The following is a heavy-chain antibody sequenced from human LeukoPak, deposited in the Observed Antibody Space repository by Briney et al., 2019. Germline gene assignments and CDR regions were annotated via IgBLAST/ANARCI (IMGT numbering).Heavy chain of an antibody. D-gene: IGHD3-16*01. CDR3: ARWGASYGTGFDY. CDR1: GFTVSSNY. Sequence: PGGSLRLSCAASGFTVSSNYMSWVRQAPGKGLEWVSVIYSGGSTYYADSVKGRFTISRDNSKNTLYLQMNSLRAEDTAVYYCARWGASYGTGFDYWGQGTLVTVSS. CDR2: IYSGGST. J-gene: IGHJ4*02. V-gene: IGHV3-66*01.